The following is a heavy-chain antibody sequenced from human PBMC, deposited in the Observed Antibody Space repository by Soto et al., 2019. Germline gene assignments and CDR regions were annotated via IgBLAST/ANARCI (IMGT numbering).Heavy chain of an antibody. CDR1: GYSVTSYW. CDR2: IYPGDSDT. J-gene: IGHJ3*02. CDR3: ARGLGSSGWYSPWDAFDI. D-gene: IGHD6-19*01. V-gene: IGHV5-51*01. Sequence: GDSVQSSCNGCGYSVTSYWSGWVRQKNGKGLEWMGIIYPGDSDTRYSPSFQGQVTISADKSISTAYLQWSSLKASDTAMYYCARGLGSSGWYSPWDAFDIWGQGTMVTVSS.